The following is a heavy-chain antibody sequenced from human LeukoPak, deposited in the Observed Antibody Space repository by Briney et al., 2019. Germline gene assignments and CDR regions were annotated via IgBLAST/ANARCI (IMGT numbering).Heavy chain of an antibody. CDR1: GGSISSSSYY. D-gene: IGHD3-10*01. CDR2: IYYSGST. V-gene: IGHV4-39*07. CDR3: ARDGVMVRGVIIRAFDI. Sequence: PSGTLSLTCTVSGGSISSSSYYWGWIRQPPGKGLEWIGSIYYSGSTYYNPSLKSRVTISVDTSKNQFSLKLSSVTAADTAVYYCARDGVMVRGVIIRAFDIWGQGTMVTVSS. J-gene: IGHJ3*02.